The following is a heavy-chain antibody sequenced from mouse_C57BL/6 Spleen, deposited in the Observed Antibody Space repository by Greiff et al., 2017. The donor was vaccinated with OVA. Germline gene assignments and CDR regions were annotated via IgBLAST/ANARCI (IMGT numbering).Heavy chain of an antibody. CDR2: IDPSDSAT. Sequence: QVQLQQPGAELVRPGSSVKLSCKASGYTFTSYWMHWVKQRPIQGLEWIGNIDPSDSATHYNQKFKDKATLTVDKSSSTAYMQLSSLTSEDSAVYYCARGGDYQFAYWGQGTLVTVSA. V-gene: IGHV1-52*01. CDR1: GYTFTSYW. D-gene: IGHD2-4*01. CDR3: ARGGDYQFAY. J-gene: IGHJ3*01.